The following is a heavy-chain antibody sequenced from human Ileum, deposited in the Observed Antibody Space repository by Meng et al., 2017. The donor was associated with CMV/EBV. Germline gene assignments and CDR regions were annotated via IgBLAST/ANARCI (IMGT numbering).Heavy chain of an antibody. D-gene: IGHD2-15*01. V-gene: IGHV3-30-3*01. J-gene: IGHJ3*02. Sequence: GGSLRLSCAASGFTFSSYAMHWVRQAPGKGLEWVAVISYDGSNKYYADSVKGRVTISRDNSKNTLYLQMNSLRAEDTAVYYCARVVVVAASSDAFDIWGQGTMVTVSS. CDR3: ARVVVVAASSDAFDI. CDR2: ISYDGSNK. CDR1: GFTFSSYA.